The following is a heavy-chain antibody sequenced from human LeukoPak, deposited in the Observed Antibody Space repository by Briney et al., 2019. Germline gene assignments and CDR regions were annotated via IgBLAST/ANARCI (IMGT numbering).Heavy chain of an antibody. J-gene: IGHJ4*02. Sequence: VASVAVSFKASGYTFTIYGFSWVRQAPGQGLGWMGWISAYNGNTNYAQKLQGRVTMTTDTSTSTAYMELRSLRSDDTAVYYCAREAVGAKIFDYWGQGTLVTVSS. CDR2: ISAYNGNT. CDR3: AREAVGAKIFDY. V-gene: IGHV1-18*01. D-gene: IGHD1-26*01. CDR1: GYTFTIYG.